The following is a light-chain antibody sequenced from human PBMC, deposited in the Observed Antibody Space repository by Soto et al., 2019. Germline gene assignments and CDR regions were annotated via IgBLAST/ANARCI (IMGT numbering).Light chain of an antibody. Sequence: PGERATLSCRASQSVGGSSLAWYQQRPGQAPRLLIYDTSNRATGIPDRFSGSGSGTDFTLTISRLEPEDFAVYYCQQYHNSPRTFGQGTKVDIK. V-gene: IGKV3-20*01. CDR3: QQYHNSPRT. CDR2: DTS. J-gene: IGKJ1*01. CDR1: QSVGGSS.